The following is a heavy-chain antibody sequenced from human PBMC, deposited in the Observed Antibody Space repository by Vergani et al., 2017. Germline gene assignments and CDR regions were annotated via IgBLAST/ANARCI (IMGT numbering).Heavy chain of an antibody. CDR3: TRHGRSGWAGYFQH. CDR1: GGSISSGSYY. Sequence: QVQLQESGPGLVKPSQTLFLTCTVSGGSISSGSYYWSWIRQPPGKGLEWIGTIYYTGTTYYKEAHKSRLTISVDTSKNQFSLNLTSVTAADTAVYYCTRHGRSGWAGYFQHWGQGALVTASS. CDR2: IYYTGTT. D-gene: IGHD6-19*01. J-gene: IGHJ1*01. V-gene: IGHV4-39*01.